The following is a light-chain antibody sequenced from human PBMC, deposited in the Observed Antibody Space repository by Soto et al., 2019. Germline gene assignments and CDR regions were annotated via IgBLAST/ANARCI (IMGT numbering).Light chain of an antibody. CDR3: MQATHFPLT. CDR2: QIS. J-gene: IGKJ4*01. CDR1: QRLVHSDGNTY. Sequence: DIVLTQTPLSSPVTVGQPASISCRSSQRLVHSDGNTYLSWLQQRPGQPPRLLIYQISNRFSGVPDRFTGSGAGADFTLKISRVEAEDVGTYYCMQATHFPLTLGGGTKVDIK. V-gene: IGKV2-24*01.